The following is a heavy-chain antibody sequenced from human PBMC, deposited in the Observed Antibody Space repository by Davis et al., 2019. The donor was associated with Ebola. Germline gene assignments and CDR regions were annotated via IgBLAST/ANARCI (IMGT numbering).Heavy chain of an antibody. CDR2: IYHGGRT. J-gene: IGHJ4*02. D-gene: IGHD6-19*01. Sequence: SETLSLTCSVSGGPIISSDYYWGCIRQSPGKGLEWIGSIYHGGRTYYNPSLKSRVTISIDTSKNQFSLKLSSVTATDTGVYYCARGIAVAGAVDYWGQGTLVTVSS. V-gene: IGHV4-39*07. CDR1: GGPIISSDYY. CDR3: ARGIAVAGAVDY.